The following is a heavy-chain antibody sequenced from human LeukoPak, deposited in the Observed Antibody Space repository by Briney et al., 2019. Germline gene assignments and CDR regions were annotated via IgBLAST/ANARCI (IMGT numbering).Heavy chain of an antibody. D-gene: IGHD5-24*01. CDR2: ISTTGGYT. Sequence: PGGSLRLSCVGSGFSFSTYDVGWVRQTPGKGLEWVSAISTTGGYTEDADSVKGRFTISRDNSQNTLFLQMHSLRAEDTAVYYCAKKPATIKFPFDIWGQGTLVTVSP. CDR3: AKKPATIKFPFDI. V-gene: IGHV3-23*01. J-gene: IGHJ4*02. CDR1: GFSFSTYD.